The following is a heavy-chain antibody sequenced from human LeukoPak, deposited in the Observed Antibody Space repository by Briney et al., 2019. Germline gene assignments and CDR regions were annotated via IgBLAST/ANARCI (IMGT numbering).Heavy chain of an antibody. V-gene: IGHV3-23*01. Sequence: GGSLRPSCAASGFSFSSYAMSWVRQAPGKGLEWVSTISASGGTTHYADSVKGRFTISRDNSKNTLYLQMNSLRPEDTAVYYCAKGVVAATNAAYYGMDVWGQGTTVTVSS. D-gene: IGHD2-15*01. CDR2: ISASGGTT. J-gene: IGHJ6*02. CDR3: AKGVVAATNAAYYGMDV. CDR1: GFSFSSYA.